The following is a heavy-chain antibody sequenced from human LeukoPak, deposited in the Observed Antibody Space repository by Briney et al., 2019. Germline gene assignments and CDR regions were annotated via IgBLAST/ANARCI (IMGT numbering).Heavy chain of an antibody. V-gene: IGHV3-23*01. CDR2: ISGSGGST. CDR3: AKELSSGWYKAHPFDY. D-gene: IGHD6-19*01. J-gene: IGHJ4*02. CDR1: GFTFSSYA. Sequence: PGGSLRLSCAASGFTFSSYAMSWVRQAPGKGLEWVSSISGSGGSTYYADSVKGRFTISRDNSKNTLYLQMNSVRAEDTAVYYCAKELSSGWYKAHPFDYWGQGTLVTVSS.